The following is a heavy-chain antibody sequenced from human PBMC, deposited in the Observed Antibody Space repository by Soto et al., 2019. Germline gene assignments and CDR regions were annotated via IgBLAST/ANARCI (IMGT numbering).Heavy chain of an antibody. J-gene: IGHJ3*02. Sequence: GGSLRLSCAASGFTFSSYWMHWVRQAPGKGLVWVSRINSDGSSTSYADSVKGRVTISRDNAKNTLYLPMNSMRVEDTAVYYCASDPAGGCSGGSCYDSHAFDIWGQGTMVTVSS. CDR1: GFTFSSYW. D-gene: IGHD2-15*01. CDR3: ASDPAGGCSGGSCYDSHAFDI. CDR2: INSDGSST. V-gene: IGHV3-74*01.